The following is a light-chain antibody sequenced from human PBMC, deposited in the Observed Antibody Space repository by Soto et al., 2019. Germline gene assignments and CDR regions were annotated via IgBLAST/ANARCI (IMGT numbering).Light chain of an antibody. Sequence: QSALTQPASVSGSPGQSITISCTGTSSDVGSYNLVSWYQQHPGKAPKLMIYEGSKRPSGVSNRFSGSKSGNTASLTISGLQAEDEADYYCCSYAGSSTLYVFGIRT. V-gene: IGLV2-23*01. CDR3: CSYAGSSTLYV. J-gene: IGLJ1*01. CDR1: SSDVGSYNL. CDR2: EGS.